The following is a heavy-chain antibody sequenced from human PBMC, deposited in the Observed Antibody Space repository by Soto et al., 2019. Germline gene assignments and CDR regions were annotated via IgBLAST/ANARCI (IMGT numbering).Heavy chain of an antibody. J-gene: IGHJ3*02. Sequence: GGSLRLSCAASGFTFSSYAMSWVRQAPGKGLEWVSANSCSGGSTYYADSVKGRFTISRDNSKNPLYLQMNSLRAEDTAVYYCAKVLVPAAFDIWGQGTMVTVSS. V-gene: IGHV3-23*01. CDR1: GFTFSSYA. CDR3: AKVLVPAAFDI. D-gene: IGHD2-2*01. CDR2: NSCSGGST.